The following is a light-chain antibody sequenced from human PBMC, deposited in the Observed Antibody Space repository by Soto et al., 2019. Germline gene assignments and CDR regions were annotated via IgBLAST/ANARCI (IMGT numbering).Light chain of an antibody. Sequence: EMVLTQSPGTLSLSPGERATLSCRASQSVSSSYLAWYQQKPGQAPRLLIYGASSRATGIPDRFSGSGSGTDFTLTISRLEPEDFAVYYCQQYGSSLWTFGXGPKVDIK. CDR1: QSVSSSY. J-gene: IGKJ1*01. CDR3: QQYGSSLWT. V-gene: IGKV3-20*01. CDR2: GAS.